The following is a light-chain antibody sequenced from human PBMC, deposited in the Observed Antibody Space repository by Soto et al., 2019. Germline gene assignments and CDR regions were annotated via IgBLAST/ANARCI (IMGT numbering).Light chain of an antibody. CDR3: QQYGSSPYT. V-gene: IGKV3-20*01. J-gene: IGKJ2*01. CDR1: QNFGNTF. Sequence: EIVLTQSPGTRSLSPGERATLSGRDSQNFGNTFLAWYQQKPGQAPRLLIYGASSRATGIPDRFSGSGSETDFTLTISRLEREDFAVYYCQQYGSSPYTFGQGTKLEIK. CDR2: GAS.